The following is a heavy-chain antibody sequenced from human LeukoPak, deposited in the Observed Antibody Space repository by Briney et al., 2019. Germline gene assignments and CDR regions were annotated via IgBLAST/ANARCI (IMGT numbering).Heavy chain of an antibody. CDR1: GGSISGHY. D-gene: IGHD1-26*01. CDR3: AKTQWKVGATDYFDY. J-gene: IGHJ4*02. V-gene: IGHV4-59*11. CDR2: LFYSGRT. Sequence: SETLSLTCTVSGGSISGHYWTWIRQPPGKGLEWIGFLFYSGRTRYNPSLQSRVTISVDTSENNFSLKLTSVTAADTAVYYCAKTQWKVGATDYFDYWGQGILVTVSS.